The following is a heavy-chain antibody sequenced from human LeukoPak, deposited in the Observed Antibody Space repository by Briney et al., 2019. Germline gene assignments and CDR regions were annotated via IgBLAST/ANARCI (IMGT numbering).Heavy chain of an antibody. CDR1: GYTFTSYD. CDR3: ARGPSSVDFWSGYWHYYYGMDV. Sequence: ASVKVSCKASGYTFTSYDINWVRQATGHGLEWMGWMNPNSGNTGYAQKFQGRVTMTRNTSISTAYMELSSLRSEDTAVYYCARGPSSVDFWSGYWHYYYGMDVWGQGTTVTVSS. CDR2: MNPNSGNT. D-gene: IGHD3-3*01. J-gene: IGHJ6*02. V-gene: IGHV1-8*01.